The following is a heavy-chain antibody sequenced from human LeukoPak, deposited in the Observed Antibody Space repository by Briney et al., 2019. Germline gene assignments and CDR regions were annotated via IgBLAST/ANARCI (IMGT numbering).Heavy chain of an antibody. Sequence: GASVKVSCKVSGYTLTELSMHWVRQAPGKGLEWMGGFDPEDGETIYAQKFQGRVTMTEDTSTDTAYMELSSLRSEDTAVYYCATVQASSSWYRAFDIWGQGTTVTVSS. D-gene: IGHD6-13*01. CDR3: ATVQASSSWYRAFDI. V-gene: IGHV1-24*01. CDR1: GYTLTELS. CDR2: FDPEDGET. J-gene: IGHJ3*02.